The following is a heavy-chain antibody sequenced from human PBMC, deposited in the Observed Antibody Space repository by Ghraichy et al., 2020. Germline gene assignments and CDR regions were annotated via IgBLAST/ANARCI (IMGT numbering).Heavy chain of an antibody. CDR1: GFTISTWN. CDR2: ISSGITTT. D-gene: IGHD6-13*01. CDR3: VAAFDY. V-gene: IGHV3-48*02. Sequence: GGSQRLSCAASGFTISTWNMNWVRQAPGKGLEWVSYISSGITTTSYADSVKGRFTISRDNAKNSLYLQMNSLTDEDTAVYYCVAAFDYWGQGTLVTVSS. J-gene: IGHJ4*02.